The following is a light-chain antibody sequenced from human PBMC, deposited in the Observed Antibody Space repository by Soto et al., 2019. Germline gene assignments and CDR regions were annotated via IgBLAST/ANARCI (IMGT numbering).Light chain of an antibody. V-gene: IGKV1-13*02. CDR3: QQFNSYPLT. CDR1: PGISNT. Sequence: IQLTQSPSSLSASVGDRVTITCRASPGISNTLTWYQQKPGKPPKLLIYDASSLESGVPSRFSGRGSGTDFTLTISSLQPEDFATYYCQQFNSYPLTFGGGTEVDIK. J-gene: IGKJ4*01. CDR2: DAS.